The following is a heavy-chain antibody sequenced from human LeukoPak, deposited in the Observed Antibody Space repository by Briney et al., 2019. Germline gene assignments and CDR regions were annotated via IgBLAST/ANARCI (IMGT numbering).Heavy chain of an antibody. CDR2: ISNSGGTT. V-gene: IGHV3-23*01. D-gene: IGHD5-18*01. J-gene: IGHJ3*02. Sequence: GGSLRLSCATSGFMFSAYAMSWVRQAPGKGLEWVSIISNSGGTTYYADSVKGRFTVSRDNSKNTLYLQMKSLRAEDTAVYYCVRGGGYGYLWNAFDIWGQGTMVTVSS. CDR3: VRGGGYGYLWNAFDI. CDR1: GFMFSAYA.